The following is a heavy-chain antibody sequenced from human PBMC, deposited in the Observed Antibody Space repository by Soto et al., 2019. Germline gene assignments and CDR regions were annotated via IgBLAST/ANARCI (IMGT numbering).Heavy chain of an antibody. Sequence: QIQLVQSENEVKKPGASVRVSCKASGYGITTYGSSWVRQAPGQGLEWMGWISPKKESTDYAEKFRGRFTITADTSTNTAYMELRSLISDDTAFYYCARDRSSNDYWGQGTLVTVSS. CDR1: GYGITTYG. J-gene: IGHJ4*02. CDR2: ISPKKEST. CDR3: ARDRSSNDY. V-gene: IGHV1-18*01.